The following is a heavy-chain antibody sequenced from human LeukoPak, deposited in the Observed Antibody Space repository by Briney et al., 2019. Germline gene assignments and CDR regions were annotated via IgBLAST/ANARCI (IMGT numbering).Heavy chain of an antibody. Sequence: SQTLSLTCAISGDSVTANSAAWNWIRHSPSRGLEWLGRTYCRSKWYSDYAVSVQSRIVISADTSKNQFSLQLNSVTPEDTAVYYCASGYQLHDWGQGTLVTVSS. CDR3: ASGYQLHD. V-gene: IGHV6-1*01. CDR2: TYCRSKWYS. J-gene: IGHJ4*02. D-gene: IGHD3-22*01. CDR1: GDSVTANSAA.